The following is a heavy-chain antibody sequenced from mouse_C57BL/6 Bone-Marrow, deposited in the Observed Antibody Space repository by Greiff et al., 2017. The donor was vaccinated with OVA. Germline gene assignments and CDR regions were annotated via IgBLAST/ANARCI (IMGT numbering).Heavy chain of an antibody. D-gene: IGHD2-3*01. Sequence: DVMLVESGGGLVQPGGSLKLSCAASGFTFSDYGMAWVRQAPRKGPEWVAFISNLAYSIYYADTVTGRFTISRENAKNTLYLEMSSLRSEDTAMYYCARQGDGYHWYFDVWGTGTTVTVSS. CDR1: GFTFSDYG. CDR2: ISNLAYSI. J-gene: IGHJ1*03. CDR3: ARQGDGYHWYFDV. V-gene: IGHV5-15*01.